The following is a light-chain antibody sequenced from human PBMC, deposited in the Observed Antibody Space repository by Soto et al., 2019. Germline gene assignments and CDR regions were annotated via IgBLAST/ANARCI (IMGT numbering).Light chain of an antibody. Sequence: QSVLTQPPSASGTPGQRVTISCSGSSSNIGSNFVSWYQKLPGTAPKLLIYRNNVRPSGVPDRFSGSKSGNSASLAISGLRSEDEADYYCAAWDDSLSGVVFGGGTKLTVL. J-gene: IGLJ2*01. CDR2: RNN. CDR3: AAWDDSLSGVV. CDR1: SSNIGSNF. V-gene: IGLV1-47*01.